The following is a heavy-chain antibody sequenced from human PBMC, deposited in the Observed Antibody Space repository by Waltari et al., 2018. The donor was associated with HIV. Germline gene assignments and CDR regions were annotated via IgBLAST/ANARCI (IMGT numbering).Heavy chain of an antibody. CDR2: IIPVFGTT. CDR1: GVTFTNYA. D-gene: IGHD2-15*01. V-gene: IGHV1-69*01. J-gene: IGHJ2*01. CDR3: ARMATVVDWYFDL. Sequence: QVQLVPSGAEVKKPGSSVKVSCKASGVTFTNYAITWVRQAPGQGLEWMGGIIPVFGTTNYAQKFQGRLTIIADESTSTGYMELSSLRSEDTAVYYCARMATVVDWYFDLGGRGTLVTVSS.